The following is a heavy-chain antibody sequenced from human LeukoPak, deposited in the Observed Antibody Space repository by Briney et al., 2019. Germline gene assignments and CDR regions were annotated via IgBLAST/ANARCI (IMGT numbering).Heavy chain of an antibody. Sequence: SETLSPTCSVSGGSISSYHWSWIRQPPGKGLEWIGYIYYSGSTNYNPSLKSRVTISVDTSKNQFSLKLSSVTAADTAVYYCARDPSSGEDLWGRGTLVTVSS. CDR1: GGSISSYH. J-gene: IGHJ2*01. V-gene: IGHV4-59*01. CDR3: ARDPSSGEDL. CDR2: IYYSGST. D-gene: IGHD3-10*01.